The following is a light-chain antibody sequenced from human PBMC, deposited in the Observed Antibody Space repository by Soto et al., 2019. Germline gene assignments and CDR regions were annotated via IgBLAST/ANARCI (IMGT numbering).Light chain of an antibody. J-gene: IGLJ3*02. Sequence: QSALTQPASVSGSPGQSITISCTGTSSDFGNYNYVSWYQHHPGNAPKVIIYEVSNRPSGVSNRFSGSKSGNTASLTVSGLQAEDEADYYCSSYTSSLTWVFGGGTKLTVL. V-gene: IGLV2-14*01. CDR1: SSDFGNYNY. CDR3: SSYTSSLTWV. CDR2: EVS.